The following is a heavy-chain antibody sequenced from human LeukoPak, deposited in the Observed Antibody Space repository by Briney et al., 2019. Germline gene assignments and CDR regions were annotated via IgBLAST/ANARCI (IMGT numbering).Heavy chain of an antibody. CDR1: GFTVSSYG. Sequence: PGGSLRLSGAASGFTVSSYGMHWVRQAPGKGLEGVAVIWYDGSNKYYADSVKGRFTISRDNSKNTLYLQMNSLRAEDTAVYYCARGLGDSSGYYCDYWGQGTLVTVSS. CDR2: IWYDGSNK. J-gene: IGHJ4*02. D-gene: IGHD3-22*01. CDR3: ARGLGDSSGYYCDY. V-gene: IGHV3-33*01.